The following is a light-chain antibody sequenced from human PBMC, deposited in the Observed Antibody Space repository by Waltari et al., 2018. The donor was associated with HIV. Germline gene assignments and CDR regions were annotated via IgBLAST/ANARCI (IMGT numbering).Light chain of an antibody. CDR3: QQYDNLLIT. CDR2: DAS. V-gene: IGKV1-33*01. CDR1: QDISNY. J-gene: IGKJ5*01. Sequence: DIQMTQSPSSLSASVGDRVTITCQASQDISNYLNLYQQRPGKAPKLLIYDASNLETGVPSRFSGGGSGTDFTFNISSLQPEDIATYYCQQYDNLLITFGQGTRLEIK.